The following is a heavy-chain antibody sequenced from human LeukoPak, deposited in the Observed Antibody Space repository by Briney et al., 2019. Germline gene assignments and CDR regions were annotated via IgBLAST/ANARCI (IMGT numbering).Heavy chain of an antibody. Sequence: PGGSLRLSCAASGFTVSSNYMSWVRQAPGKGLEWVSVIYSGGSTYYADSVKGRFTISRDNSKNTLYLQMNSLRAEDTAVYYCARAGSIAAAGYVFDYWGQGTLATVSS. D-gene: IGHD6-25*01. J-gene: IGHJ4*02. CDR1: GFTVSSNY. CDR2: IYSGGST. CDR3: ARAGSIAAAGYVFDY. V-gene: IGHV3-53*01.